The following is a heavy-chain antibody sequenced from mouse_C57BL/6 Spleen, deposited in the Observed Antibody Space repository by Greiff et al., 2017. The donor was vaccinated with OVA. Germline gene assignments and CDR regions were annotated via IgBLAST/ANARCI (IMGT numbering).Heavy chain of an antibody. J-gene: IGHJ1*03. CDR1: GFTFTDYY. V-gene: IGHV7-3*01. CDR2: IRNKANGYTT. CDR3: ARKGSSHWYFDV. D-gene: IGHD1-1*01. Sequence: EVKLMESGGGLVQPGGSLSLSCAASGFTFTDYYMSWVRQPPGKALEWLGFIRNKANGYTTEYSASVKGRFTISRDNSQSILYLQMNALRAEDSATYYCARKGSSHWYFDVWGTGTTVTVSS.